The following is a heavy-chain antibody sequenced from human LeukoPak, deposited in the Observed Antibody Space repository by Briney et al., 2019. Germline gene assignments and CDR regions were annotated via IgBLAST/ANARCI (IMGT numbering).Heavy chain of an antibody. CDR1: GFTFDTYE. J-gene: IGHJ4*02. Sequence: QPGGSLRLSCVGSGFTFDTYEMNWVRQAPGKGLEWLSFISRGGFEIHYAASVEGRFTISRDDAKNTLYLQMTSLRDEDTAVYYCARDNYGDYVEVFDYWGQGTLVTVSS. CDR2: ISRGGFEI. CDR3: ARDNYGDYVEVFDY. D-gene: IGHD4-17*01. V-gene: IGHV3-48*03.